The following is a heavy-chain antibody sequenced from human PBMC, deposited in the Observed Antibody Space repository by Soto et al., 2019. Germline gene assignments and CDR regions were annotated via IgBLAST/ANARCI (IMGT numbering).Heavy chain of an antibody. CDR2: VYHNGLT. D-gene: IGHD6-19*01. V-gene: IGHV4-4*02. CDR3: ARDAAVPGEADRFDY. CDR1: GDSIGSNVW. Sequence: PSETLSLTCDVSGDSIGSNVWLSWVRQPPGKGLEWIGEVYHNGLTDYNPSLKGRATMSADMSKNQFSLRVTSVTDADTAIYFCARDAAVPGEADRFDYWGQGTLVTVSS. J-gene: IGHJ4*02.